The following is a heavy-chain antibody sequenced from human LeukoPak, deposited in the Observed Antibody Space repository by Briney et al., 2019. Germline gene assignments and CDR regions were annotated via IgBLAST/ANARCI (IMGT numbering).Heavy chain of an antibody. D-gene: IGHD3-22*01. Sequence: PGGSLRLSCAASGFTFSSYAMHWVRQAPGKGLEWVAVISYDGSNKYYADSVKGRSTISRDNSKNTLYLQMNSLRAEDTAVYYCARDWDNYYDSSGYSYYFDYWGQGTLVTVYS. CDR3: ARDWDNYYDSSGYSYYFDY. J-gene: IGHJ4*02. CDR1: GFTFSSYA. CDR2: ISYDGSNK. V-gene: IGHV3-30*01.